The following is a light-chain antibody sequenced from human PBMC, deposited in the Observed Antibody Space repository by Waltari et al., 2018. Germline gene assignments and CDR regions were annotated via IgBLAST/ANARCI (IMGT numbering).Light chain of an antibody. V-gene: IGLV3-25*03. CDR3: QTADSSGTYV. CDR2: KDS. Sequence: SYELTQPPSVSVSPGQTARITCSGDALPKQYAYWYQQKPGQAPVLVIYKDSERPSGIPVRFTGSSSGRTVTLTISGVQAEDEADYCGQTADSSGTYVVGTGTKVTVL. J-gene: IGLJ1*01. CDR1: ALPKQY.